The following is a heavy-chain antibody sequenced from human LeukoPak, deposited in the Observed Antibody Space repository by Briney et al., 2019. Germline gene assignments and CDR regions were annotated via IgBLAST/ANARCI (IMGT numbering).Heavy chain of an antibody. Sequence: QPSETLSLTCTVSGGSISSSSYYWGWIRQPPGKGLEWIGSIYYSGSTYYNPSLKSRVTISVDTSKNQFSLKLSSVTAADTAVYYYARGTAPFDPWGQGTLVTVSS. CDR1: GGSISSSSYY. V-gene: IGHV4-39*07. J-gene: IGHJ5*02. D-gene: IGHD1-14*01. CDR2: IYYSGST. CDR3: ARGTAPFDP.